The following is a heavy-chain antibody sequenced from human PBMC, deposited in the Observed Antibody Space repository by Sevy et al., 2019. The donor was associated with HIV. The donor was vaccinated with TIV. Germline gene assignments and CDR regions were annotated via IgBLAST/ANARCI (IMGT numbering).Heavy chain of an antibody. CDR2: IYYSGST. CDR3: ARGEDTAMNPADYYYGMDV. Sequence: SETLSLTCTVSGGSVSSGSYYWSWIRQPPGKGLEWIGYIYYSGSTNYNPSLKSRVTISVDTSKNQFSLKLSSVTAAGTAVYYCARGEDTAMNPADYYYGMDVWGQGTTVTVSS. D-gene: IGHD5-18*01. V-gene: IGHV4-61*01. CDR1: GGSVSSGSYY. J-gene: IGHJ6*02.